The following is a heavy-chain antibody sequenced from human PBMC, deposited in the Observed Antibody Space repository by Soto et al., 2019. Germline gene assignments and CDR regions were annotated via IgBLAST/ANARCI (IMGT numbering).Heavy chain of an antibody. V-gene: IGHV3-66*01. CDR3: ARGRTENKFDY. CDR2: IYSGGST. Sequence: GGSLRLSCAASGFTVSSNYMSWVRQAPGKGLEWVSVIYSGGSTYYADSVKGRFTISRDNSKNTLYLQMNSLRAEDTAVYYCARGRTENKFDYWGQGTLVTVSS. CDR1: GFTVSSNY. J-gene: IGHJ4*02.